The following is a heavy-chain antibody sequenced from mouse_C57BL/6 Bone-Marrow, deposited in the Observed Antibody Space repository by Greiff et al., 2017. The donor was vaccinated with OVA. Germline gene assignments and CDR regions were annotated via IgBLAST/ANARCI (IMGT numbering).Heavy chain of an antibody. Sequence: VQLVESGAELVRPGASVTLSCKASGYTFTDYEMHWVKQTPVHGLEWIGAIDPETGGTAYNQKFKGKAILTADKSSSTAYMELRSLTSEDSAVYYCTREGDGNWYFDVWGTGTTVTVSS. V-gene: IGHV1-15*01. J-gene: IGHJ1*03. CDR3: TREGDGNWYFDV. CDR1: GYTFTDYE. CDR2: IDPETGGT. D-gene: IGHD3-3*01.